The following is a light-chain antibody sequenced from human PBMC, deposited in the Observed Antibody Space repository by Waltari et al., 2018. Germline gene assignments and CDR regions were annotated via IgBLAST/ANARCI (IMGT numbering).Light chain of an antibody. CDR3: CSYTSSSTWV. CDR1: SSDVAGYNY. Sequence: QSALTQPASVSGSPGQSITISCTGTSSDVAGYNYVSWYQRHPGKPPKLIIYDFSNRPSGVSDRFSGSKSGNTASLTISGLQAEDEADYYCCSYTSSSTWVFGGGTKLTVL. J-gene: IGLJ3*02. CDR2: DFS. V-gene: IGLV2-14*01.